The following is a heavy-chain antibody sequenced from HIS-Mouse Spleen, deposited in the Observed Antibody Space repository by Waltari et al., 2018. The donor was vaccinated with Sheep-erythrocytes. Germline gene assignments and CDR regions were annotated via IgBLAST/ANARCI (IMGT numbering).Heavy chain of an antibody. CDR1: GFTFSSYD. D-gene: IGHD1-26*01. J-gene: IGHJ3*02. V-gene: IGHV3-13*01. Sequence: EVQLVESGGGLVQPGGSLRLSCAASGFTFSSYDMHWVRQATGKGLGWGLRSGNAGDTYCPGSVKGRFTISRENAKNSLYLQMNSLRAGDTAVYYCARANSGSYDDAFDIWGQGTMVTVSS. CDR3: ARANSGSYDDAFDI. CDR2: SGNAGDT.